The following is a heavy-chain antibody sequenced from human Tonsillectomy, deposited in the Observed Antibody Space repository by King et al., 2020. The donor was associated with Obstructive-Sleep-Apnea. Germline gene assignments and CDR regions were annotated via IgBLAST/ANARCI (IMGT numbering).Heavy chain of an antibody. V-gene: IGHV1-18*04. D-gene: IGHD3-10*01. CDR1: GYTFTSYG. Sequence: VQLVESGAEVKKPGASVKVSCKASGYTFTSYGISWVRQAPGQGLEWMGWISAYNGNTNYAQKLQGRVTMTTDTSTSTAYMELRSLRSDDTAVYYCARDWSSMVRGVIDDYFDYWGQGTLVTVSS. CDR2: ISAYNGNT. J-gene: IGHJ4*02. CDR3: ARDWSSMVRGVIDDYFDY.